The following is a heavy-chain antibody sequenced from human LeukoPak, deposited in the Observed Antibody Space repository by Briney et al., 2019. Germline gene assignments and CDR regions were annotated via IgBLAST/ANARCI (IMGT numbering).Heavy chain of an antibody. V-gene: IGHV4-34*01. J-gene: IGHJ5*02. Sequence: PSETLSLTCAVYGGSFSGYYWSWIRQPPGKGLEWIGEINHSGSTNYNPSLKSRVTISVDTSKNQSSLKLSSVTAADTAVYYCARHVFAVAAAGVLLDWFDPWGQGTLVTVSS. CDR2: INHSGST. CDR1: GGSFSGYY. CDR3: ARHVFAVAAAGVLLDWFDP. D-gene: IGHD6-13*01.